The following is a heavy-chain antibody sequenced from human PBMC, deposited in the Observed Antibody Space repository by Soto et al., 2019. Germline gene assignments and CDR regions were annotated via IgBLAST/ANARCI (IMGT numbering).Heavy chain of an antibody. Sequence: GGSLRLSCAASGFTFSSYGMHWVRHAPGKGLEWVAVISYDGSNKYYADSVKGRFTISRDNSKNTLYLQMNSLRAEDTAVYYCAKIKSNYYYYGMDVWGQGTTVTVSS. CDR1: GFTFSSYG. V-gene: IGHV3-30*18. J-gene: IGHJ6*02. CDR2: ISYDGSNK. CDR3: AKIKSNYYYYGMDV.